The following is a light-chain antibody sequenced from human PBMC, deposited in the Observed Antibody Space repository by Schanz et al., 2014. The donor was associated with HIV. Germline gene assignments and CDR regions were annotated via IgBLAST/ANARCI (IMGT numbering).Light chain of an antibody. J-gene: IGKJ2*01. Sequence: DIQMTQSPSSLSASVGDRVTITCRASQSISISLNWYQQKPGKAPKLLIYAASNLQSGVPLRFNGSGSGTDFTLIISALQPEDFATYYCLQHNSYPYTFGQGTKLEIK. CDR3: LQHNSYPYT. CDR1: QSISIS. V-gene: IGKV1-39*01. CDR2: AAS.